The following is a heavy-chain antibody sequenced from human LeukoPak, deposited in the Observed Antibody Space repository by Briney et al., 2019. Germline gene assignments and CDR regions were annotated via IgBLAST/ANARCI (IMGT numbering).Heavy chain of an antibody. Sequence: GGSLRLFCAASGLTFSSYSMMWARQAPGKGLEEVTYNSSSSTTIHYADSVNGRFTISRDNAKNSLYLQMSSQSAEDAAVYYCARRASTERGHSYGLDYWGQGTLVTVSS. V-gene: IGHV3-48*04. CDR2: NSSSSTTI. J-gene: IGHJ4*02. CDR3: ARRASTERGHSYGLDY. D-gene: IGHD5-18*01. CDR1: GLTFSSYS.